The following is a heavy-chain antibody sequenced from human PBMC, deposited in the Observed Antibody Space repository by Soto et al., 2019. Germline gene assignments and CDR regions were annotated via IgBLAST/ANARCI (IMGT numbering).Heavy chain of an antibody. CDR3: ARDAFYYDSSALDAFDI. V-gene: IGHV3-48*01. D-gene: IGHD3-22*01. CDR1: GFTFSSYS. J-gene: IGHJ3*02. Sequence: GGSLRLSCAASGFTFSSYSMNWVRQAPGKGLEWLSYISSSSSTIYYADSVKGRFTISRDNSKNTLYLQMNSLRAEDTAVYYCARDAFYYDSSALDAFDIWAQGTMVTVSS. CDR2: ISSSSSTI.